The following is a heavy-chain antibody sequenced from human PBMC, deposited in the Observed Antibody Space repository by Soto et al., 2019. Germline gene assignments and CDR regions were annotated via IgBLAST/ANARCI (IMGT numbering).Heavy chain of an antibody. CDR2: ISSSGSTI. V-gene: IGHV3-48*03. D-gene: IGHD2-8*01. CDR3: VREAPCSNGVCQFDY. Sequence: LRISCATSVFTFSPYEMSWVRQDPGKGLEWISYISSSGSTIHYADSVKGRFSISRDNAKKSLFLQMNSLRAEDTAVYYCVREAPCSNGVCQFDYWGRGTLVNGSS. CDR1: VFTFSPYE. J-gene: IGHJ4*02.